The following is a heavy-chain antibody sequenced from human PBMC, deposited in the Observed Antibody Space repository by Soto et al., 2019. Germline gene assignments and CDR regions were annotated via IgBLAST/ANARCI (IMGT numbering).Heavy chain of an antibody. CDR2: RYPGDSDT. Sequence: GGSLVISRSGSGYSLTSYWLGPVRQMPGKGLAGMGIRYPGDSDTRYSPSFQGQVTISADKSISTAYLQWSSLKASDTAMYYCARYAQGYCSGGSCYSFGMDVWGQGTTVTVSS. J-gene: IGHJ6*02. D-gene: IGHD2-15*01. CDR1: GYSLTSYW. CDR3: ARYAQGYCSGGSCYSFGMDV. V-gene: IGHV5-51*01.